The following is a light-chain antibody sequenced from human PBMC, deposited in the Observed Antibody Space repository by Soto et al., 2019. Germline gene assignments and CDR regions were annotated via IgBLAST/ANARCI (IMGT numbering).Light chain of an antibody. CDR3: QQYNSYPYT. CDR1: QSISSC. V-gene: IGKV1-5*03. CDR2: KAS. J-gene: IGKJ2*01. Sequence: DIQMTQSPSTLSASVGDRVTITCRGSQSISSCLAWYQQKPGKAPKLLIYKASSLESGVPSRFSGSGSGTEFTLTISSLQPDDFATYYCQQYNSYPYTFGQGTKLEIK.